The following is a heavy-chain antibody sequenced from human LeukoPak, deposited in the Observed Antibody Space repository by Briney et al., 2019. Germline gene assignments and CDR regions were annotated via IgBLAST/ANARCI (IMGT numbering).Heavy chain of an antibody. Sequence: SQTLSLTCTVSGGSISSGSYYWSWIRQPAGKGLEWIGRIYTSGSTNYNPSLKSRVTISVDTSKNQFSLKLSSVTAADTAVYYCASMGTSSSWYLDYWGQGTLVTVSS. J-gene: IGHJ4*02. CDR2: IYTSGST. CDR1: GGSISSGSYY. D-gene: IGHD6-13*01. CDR3: ASMGTSSSWYLDY. V-gene: IGHV4-61*02.